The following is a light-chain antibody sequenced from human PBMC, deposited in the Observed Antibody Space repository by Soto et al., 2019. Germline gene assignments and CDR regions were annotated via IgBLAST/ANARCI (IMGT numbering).Light chain of an antibody. CDR3: QSSDSTTRV. CDR2: KDT. J-gene: IGLJ1*01. V-gene: IGLV3-25*02. Sequence: SYELTQPPSVSVSPGQTARITCSGDALPKQYAYWYQQKPGQAPVLMIYKDTERPSGIPERFSGSSSGTTVTLTISGVQAEDEADYYCQSSDSTTRVFGTGTKVTVL. CDR1: ALPKQY.